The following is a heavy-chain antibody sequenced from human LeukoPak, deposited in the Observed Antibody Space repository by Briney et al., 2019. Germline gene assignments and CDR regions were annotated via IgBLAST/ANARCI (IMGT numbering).Heavy chain of an antibody. CDR1: GVSISSYY. CDR2: IYYSGST. V-gene: IGHV4-59*01. D-gene: IGHD6-19*01. Sequence: PSETLSLTCTVSGVSISSYYWSWIRQPPGKGLEWIGYIYYSGSTNYNPSLKSRVTISVDTSKNQFSLKLSSVTAADTAVYYCAREDSSGWYKAFDIWGQGTMVTVSS. CDR3: AREDSSGWYKAFDI. J-gene: IGHJ3*02.